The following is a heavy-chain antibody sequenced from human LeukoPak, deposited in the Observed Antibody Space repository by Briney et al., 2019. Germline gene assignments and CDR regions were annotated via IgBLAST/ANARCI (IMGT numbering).Heavy chain of an antibody. CDR2: IYDTGTT. Sequence: PSETLSLTCTVSGGSVGSPDYYWTWIRQPPGKGLEWIGHIYDTGTTSFSPSLRRRVSISVDMSKNQFSLKLSSVTAADTAIYFCASAPSGGAAKDAFDIWGQGTMVTVSS. CDR1: GGSVGSPDYY. D-gene: IGHD2-21*01. V-gene: IGHV4-61*08. CDR3: ASAPSGGAAKDAFDI. J-gene: IGHJ3*02.